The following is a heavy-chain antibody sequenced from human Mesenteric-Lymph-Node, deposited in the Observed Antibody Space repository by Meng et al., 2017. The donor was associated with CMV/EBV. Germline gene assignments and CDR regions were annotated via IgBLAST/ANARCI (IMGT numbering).Heavy chain of an antibody. CDR1: GGSISSYY. Sequence: GSLRLSCTVSGGSISSYYWSWVRQSPGKGLEWLGYIQYSESTKYNPSLESRVTMSLDRSWNQFSLRLSSVTAADTAVYYCARVAYDPSAYYFDYWGQGTLVTVSS. CDR2: IQYSEST. CDR3: ARVAYDPSAYYFDY. D-gene: IGHD1-1*01. J-gene: IGHJ4*02. V-gene: IGHV4-59*12.